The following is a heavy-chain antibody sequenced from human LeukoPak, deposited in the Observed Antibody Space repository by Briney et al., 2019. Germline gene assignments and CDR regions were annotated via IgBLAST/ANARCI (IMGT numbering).Heavy chain of an antibody. CDR1: GGSISSSSYY. V-gene: IGHV4-39*01. D-gene: IGHD3-10*01. CDR2: IYYSGST. CDR3: ARARRGSIDP. J-gene: IGHJ5*02. Sequence: PSETLSLTCTVSGGSISSSSYYWGWIRQPPGKGLEWIGSIYYSGSTYYNPSLKSRVTISVDTSKNQFSLKLSSVTAADTAVYYCARARRGSIDPWGQGTLVTVSS.